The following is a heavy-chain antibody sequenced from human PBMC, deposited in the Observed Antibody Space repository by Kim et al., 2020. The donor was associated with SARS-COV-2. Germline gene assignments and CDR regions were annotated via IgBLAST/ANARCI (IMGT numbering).Heavy chain of an antibody. CDR1: GFTFSSHW. CDR2: IKKDASEK. CDR3: ARDDRDIVLLPAPDY. J-gene: IGHJ4*02. D-gene: IGHD2-2*01. Sequence: GGSLRLSCAASGFTFSSHWMSWVRQAPGKGLEWVATIKKDASEKYYVDSVKGRFTISRDNAENSLYLQMNSLRADDTAVYFCARDDRDIVLLPAPDYWGQGTLVTGSS. V-gene: IGHV3-7*01.